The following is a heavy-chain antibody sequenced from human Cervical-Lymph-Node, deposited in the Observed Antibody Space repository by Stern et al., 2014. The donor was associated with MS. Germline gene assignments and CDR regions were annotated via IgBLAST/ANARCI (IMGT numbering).Heavy chain of an antibody. CDR3: ARTIAAAGTSWVY. V-gene: IGHV1-8*01. D-gene: IGHD6-13*01. CDR1: GYTFASYD. Sequence: QVQLLQPGAEVKKPGASVKVSCKASGYTFASYDINWVRQATGQGLEWMGWMNPNSGNTGYAQKFQGRVTMTRNTSISTAYMELSSLRSEDTAVYYCARTIAAAGTSWVYWGQGTLVTFSS. J-gene: IGHJ4*02. CDR2: MNPNSGNT.